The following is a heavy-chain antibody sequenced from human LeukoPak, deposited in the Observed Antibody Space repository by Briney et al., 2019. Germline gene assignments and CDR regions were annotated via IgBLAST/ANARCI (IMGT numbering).Heavy chain of an antibody. V-gene: IGHV4-59*01. CDR3: AREPRYVDYYYGMDV. Sequence: PSETLSLTCTVSGGSISSYYWSWIRQPPGKGLEWIGYIYYSGSTNYNPSLKSRVTISVDTSKNQFSLRLSSVTAADTAVYYCAREPRYVDYYYGMDVWGQGTTVTVSS. CDR1: GGSISSYY. J-gene: IGHJ6*02. CDR2: IYYSGST. D-gene: IGHD5-12*01.